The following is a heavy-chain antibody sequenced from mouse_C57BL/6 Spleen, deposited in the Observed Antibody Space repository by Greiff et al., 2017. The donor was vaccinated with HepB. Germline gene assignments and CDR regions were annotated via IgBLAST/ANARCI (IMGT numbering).Heavy chain of an antibody. CDR3: ARDYGSIWYFDV. J-gene: IGHJ1*03. CDR1: GYTFTSYW. V-gene: IGHV1-52*01. D-gene: IGHD1-1*01. CDR2: IDPSDSET. Sequence: QLQQPGAELVRPGSSVKLSCKASGYTFTSYWMHWVKQRPIQGLEWIGNIDPSDSETHYNQKFKDKATLTVDKSSSTAYMQLSSLTSEDSAVYYCARDYGSIWYFDVWGTGTTVTVSS.